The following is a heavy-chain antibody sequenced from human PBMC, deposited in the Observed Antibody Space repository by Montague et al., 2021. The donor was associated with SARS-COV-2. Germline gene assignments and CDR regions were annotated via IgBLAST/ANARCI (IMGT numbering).Heavy chain of an antibody. CDR3: VTPGKTAAAGQFDY. Sequence: SETLSLTCTVSGGSIRSTTFYWGWIRQSPGKGLEWIGYIYGGDTSSYNPSLKSRVAISLDTPNNQFSLKITSLIVADTAIYYCVTPGKTAAAGQFDYWGPGILVTVSS. CDR1: GGSIRSTTFY. CDR2: IYGGDTS. V-gene: IGHV4-39*07. J-gene: IGHJ4*02. D-gene: IGHD6-25*01.